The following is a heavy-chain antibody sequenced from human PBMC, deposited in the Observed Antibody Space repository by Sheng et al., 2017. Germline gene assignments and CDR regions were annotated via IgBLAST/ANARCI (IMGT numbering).Heavy chain of an antibody. Sequence: QVQLQQWGAGLLKPSETLSLTCAVYGGSFSGYYWSWIRQPPGKGLEWIGEINHSGSTNYNPSLKSRVTISVDTSKNQFSLKLSSVTAADTAVYYCARRISSSWYKGWFDPVGPGNPWSPSPQ. J-gene: IGHJ5*02. D-gene: IGHD6-13*01. CDR3: ARRISSSWYKGWFDP. CDR2: INHSGST. V-gene: IGHV4-34*01. CDR1: GGSFSGYY.